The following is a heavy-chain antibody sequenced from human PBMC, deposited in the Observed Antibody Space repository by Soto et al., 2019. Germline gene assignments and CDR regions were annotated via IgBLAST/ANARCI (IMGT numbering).Heavy chain of an antibody. Sequence: EVQLVESGGGLVKDGGSLRLSCAVSGITFSNAWMAWVRQAPGKGLEWVGRIQKKADGGATEYAASVKGRLSISREDSKNTLYLQMDSLKTEDSAVYYCTIMGLGTFQYWGQVTLLTVSS. CDR3: TIMGLGTFQY. D-gene: IGHD1-26*01. CDR1: GITFSNAW. J-gene: IGHJ4*02. CDR2: IQKKADGGAT. V-gene: IGHV3-15*01.